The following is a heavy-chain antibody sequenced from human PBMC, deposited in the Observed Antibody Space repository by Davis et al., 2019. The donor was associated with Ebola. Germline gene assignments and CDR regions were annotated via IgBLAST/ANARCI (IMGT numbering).Heavy chain of an antibody. CDR2: ISGSGVSK. J-gene: IGHJ4*02. D-gene: IGHD1-26*01. CDR3: ARDAGSYFTLFDY. V-gene: IGHV3-23*01. Sequence: GESLKISCVASGFTFSGYAMGWIRQAPGKGLEWVSDISGSGVSKNYADSVKGRFTISRDNSKNTLYLQMNSLRVEDTAVYYCARDAGSYFTLFDYWGQGTLVTVSS. CDR1: GFTFSGYA.